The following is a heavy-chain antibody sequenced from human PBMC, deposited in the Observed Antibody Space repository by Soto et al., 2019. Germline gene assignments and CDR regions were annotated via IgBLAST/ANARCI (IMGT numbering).Heavy chain of an antibody. D-gene: IGHD1-1*01. V-gene: IGHV3-48*03. Sequence: GGSLRLSCAVSGFFFSRYEINWVRQAPGKGLEWVSYISSSGTTIYYADSVRGRFTISRDNAKNSLYLQMNSLRAEDTAVYYCARSGIPLIEILDYWGHGTLVTVSS. CDR3: ARSGIPLIEILDY. J-gene: IGHJ4*01. CDR2: ISSSGTTI. CDR1: GFFFSRYE.